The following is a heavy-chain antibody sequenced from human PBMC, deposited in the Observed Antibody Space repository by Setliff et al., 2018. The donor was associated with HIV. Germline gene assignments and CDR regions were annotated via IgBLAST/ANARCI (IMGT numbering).Heavy chain of an antibody. J-gene: IGHJ6*03. V-gene: IGHV3-30*02. CDR1: GFTFSGYG. Sequence: GESLKISCAASGFTFSGYGMYWVRQAPGKGLEWVAFIRYDGDNKYYADSVKGRFTISRDNSKNTLYLQMNSLRAKDAAVYCCAKAFGYCSGGSCPVLMDVWGKGTTVTVSS. CDR2: IRYDGDNK. CDR3: AKAFGYCSGGSCPVLMDV. D-gene: IGHD2-15*01.